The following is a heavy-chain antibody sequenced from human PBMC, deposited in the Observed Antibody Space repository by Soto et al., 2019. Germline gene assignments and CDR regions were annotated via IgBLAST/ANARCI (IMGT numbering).Heavy chain of an antibody. Sequence: EVQLLESGGGLVQPGGSLRLSCAASGFTFSIYAMTWVRQAPGKGLEWLSTIGGSGANTYYANSVKGRFTISSDNSKNTLYLRMNSLRAEDTAVYYCAMSRYSSSRYTYWGQGTLVTVSS. D-gene: IGHD6-13*01. CDR1: GFTFSIYA. J-gene: IGHJ4*02. CDR2: IGGSGANT. CDR3: AMSRYSSSRYTY. V-gene: IGHV3-23*01.